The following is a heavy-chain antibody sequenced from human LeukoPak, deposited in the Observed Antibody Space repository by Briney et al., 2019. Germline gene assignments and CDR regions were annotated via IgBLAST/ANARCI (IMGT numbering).Heavy chain of an antibody. V-gene: IGHV4-4*07. Sequence: KSSETLSLTCTVSGVSISNYYWTWIRQPAGKGLEWIGSIYYSGSTYYNPSLKSRVTISVDTSKNQFSLKLSSVTAADTAVYYCARKLSCSGGSCLYYFDYWGQGTLVTVSS. CDR1: GVSISNYY. J-gene: IGHJ4*02. CDR2: IYYSGST. D-gene: IGHD2-15*01. CDR3: ARKLSCSGGSCLYYFDY.